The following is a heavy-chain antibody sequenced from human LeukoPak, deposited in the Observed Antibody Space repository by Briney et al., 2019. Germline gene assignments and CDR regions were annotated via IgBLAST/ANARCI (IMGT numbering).Heavy chain of an antibody. Sequence: SETLSLTCTVSGGSISGHYWSWIRQPAAKGLEWIGRVFHSDTTNYNPSLKTRVTMSADTSRNQVSLRLSSVTAADTAVYYCSRDGPGSYAQFDHGGQGTLVTVSS. CDR1: GGSISGHY. V-gene: IGHV4-4*07. D-gene: IGHD3-16*01. CDR3: SRDGPGSYAQFDH. J-gene: IGHJ4*02. CDR2: VFHSDTT.